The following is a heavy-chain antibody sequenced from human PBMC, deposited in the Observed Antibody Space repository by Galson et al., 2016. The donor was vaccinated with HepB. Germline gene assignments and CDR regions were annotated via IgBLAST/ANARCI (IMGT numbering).Heavy chain of an antibody. CDR2: INPSGGIT. CDR1: GYTFINYY. Sequence: SCKASGYTFINYYIQWVRQAPGQGLEWMGIINPSGGITTYAQKVQGRVTLTRDTSTNTVYMELSSLRSEDTAVYYCARWVTARYYLDYWGQGTLVTVSS. J-gene: IGHJ4*02. D-gene: IGHD2-21*02. CDR3: ARWVTARYYLDY. V-gene: IGHV1-46*01.